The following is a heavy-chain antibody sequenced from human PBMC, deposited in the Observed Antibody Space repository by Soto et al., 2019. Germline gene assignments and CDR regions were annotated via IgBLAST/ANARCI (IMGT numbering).Heavy chain of an antibody. CDR2: INHSGST. Sequence: SETLSLTCAVYGGSFSGYYWSWIRQPPGKGLEWIGEINHSGSTNYNPSLKSRVAISVDTSKNQFSLKLSSVTAADTAVYYCARGHYCSGGSCYYYYYYGMDVWGQGTTVTVSS. CDR1: GGSFSGYY. CDR3: ARGHYCSGGSCYYYYYYGMDV. V-gene: IGHV4-34*01. J-gene: IGHJ6*02. D-gene: IGHD2-15*01.